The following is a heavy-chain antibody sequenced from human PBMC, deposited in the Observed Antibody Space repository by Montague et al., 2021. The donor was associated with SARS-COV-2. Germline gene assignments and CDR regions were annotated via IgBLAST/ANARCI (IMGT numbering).Heavy chain of an antibody. CDR2: TNSDGSST. V-gene: IGHV3-74*01. CDR3: ARDIVAPYYFDH. Sequence: SLRLSCAASGFTFSRYWMHWVRQAPGKGLVWVSRTNSDGSSTSYADSVKGRFTISRDNAKNTLYLQMNSLRAEDTAVYYCARDIVAPYYFDHWGQGTLVTVSS. CDR1: GFTFSRYW. D-gene: IGHD5-12*01. J-gene: IGHJ4*02.